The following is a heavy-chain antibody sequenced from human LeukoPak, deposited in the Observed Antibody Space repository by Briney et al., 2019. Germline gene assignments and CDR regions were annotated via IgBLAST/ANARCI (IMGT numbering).Heavy chain of an antibody. CDR1: GFTFTNYA. CDR2: IFYDGSNK. V-gene: IGHV3-30*04. CDR3: AKGSGYEARYYYYYMDV. D-gene: IGHD5-12*01. Sequence: GGSLRLSCAASGFTFTNYALHWVRQAPGKGLEWVAVIFYDGSNKYYADSVKGRFTISRDNSKNTLYLHVNSLRPEDTAVYYCAKGSGYEARYYYYYMDVWGKGTTVTISS. J-gene: IGHJ6*03.